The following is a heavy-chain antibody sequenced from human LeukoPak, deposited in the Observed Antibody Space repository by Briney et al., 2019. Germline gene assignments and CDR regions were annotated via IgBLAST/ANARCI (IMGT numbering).Heavy chain of an antibody. Sequence: PGGPLRLSCAASGCIFSRYSMNRLRHAPGKGVERVSYISSSSSTIYYADSVKGRFTISRDNAKSSLYLQMNSLRAEDTAVYYCARPGGYSDYDYNYWGQGTLVTVSS. CDR1: GCIFSRYS. D-gene: IGHD5-12*01. CDR2: ISSSSSTI. J-gene: IGHJ4*02. V-gene: IGHV3-48*01. CDR3: ARPGGYSDYDYNY.